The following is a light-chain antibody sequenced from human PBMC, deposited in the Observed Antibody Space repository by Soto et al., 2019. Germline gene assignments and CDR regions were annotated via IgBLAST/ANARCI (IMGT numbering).Light chain of an antibody. V-gene: IGKV3-20*01. CDR2: GAS. J-gene: IGKJ1*01. CDR3: QQYGSSPWT. Sequence: EIVLMQSPGTLSLSPGERATLSCRASQSVSSSYLAWYQQKPGQAPRFLIYGASSRATGIPDRFSGSGSGTDFTLTISRLEPEDFAVYFCQQYGSSPWTFGQGTKVDIK. CDR1: QSVSSSY.